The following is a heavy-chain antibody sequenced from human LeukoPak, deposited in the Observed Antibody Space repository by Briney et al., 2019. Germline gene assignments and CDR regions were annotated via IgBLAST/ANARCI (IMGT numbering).Heavy chain of an antibody. D-gene: IGHD3-3*01. J-gene: IGHJ4*02. V-gene: IGHV3-30*18. Sequence: PGGSLRLSCAASGFTFSSYGMHWVRQAPGKGLEWVAVISYDGSNKYYADSVKGRFTIPRDNSKNTLYLQMNSLRAEDTAVYYCAKARNDFWSGYYTPLYFDYWGQGTLVTVSS. CDR1: GFTFSSYG. CDR2: ISYDGSNK. CDR3: AKARNDFWSGYYTPLYFDY.